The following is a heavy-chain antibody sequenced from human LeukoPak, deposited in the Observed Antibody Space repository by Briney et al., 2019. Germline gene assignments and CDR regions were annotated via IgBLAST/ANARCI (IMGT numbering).Heavy chain of an antibody. CDR1: GFTFSSYY. V-gene: IGHV3-74*01. CDR3: ARGGFSHGFDL. J-gene: IGHJ4*02. Sequence: PGGSLRLSCAASGFTFSSYYMHWVRQAPGKGLVRVSRVDNDGSGSIYADSVKGQFTTSRDNAKNTVFLQMNSLRVEDTAVYYCARGGFSHGFDLWGQGTRVTVSS. CDR2: VDNDGSGS. D-gene: IGHD2/OR15-2a*01.